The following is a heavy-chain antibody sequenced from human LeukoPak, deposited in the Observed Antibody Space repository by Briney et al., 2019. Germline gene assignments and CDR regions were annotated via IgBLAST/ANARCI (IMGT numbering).Heavy chain of an antibody. CDR3: AKDIFTGIAAAGAIDY. CDR2: ISGSGGST. Sequence: GGSLRLSCAASGFTFSSYAMSWVRQAPGKGLEWVSAISGSGGSTHYADSVKGRFTISRDNAKNSLYLQMNSLRAEDTALYYCAKDIFTGIAAAGAIDYWGQGTLVAVSS. V-gene: IGHV3-23*01. J-gene: IGHJ4*02. D-gene: IGHD6-13*01. CDR1: GFTFSSYA.